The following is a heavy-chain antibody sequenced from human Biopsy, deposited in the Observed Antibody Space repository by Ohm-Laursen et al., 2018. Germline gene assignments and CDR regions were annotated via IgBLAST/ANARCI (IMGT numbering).Heavy chain of an antibody. CDR1: GGSSSNSG. V-gene: IGHV1-69*04. CDR3: AREAIGYQLPCDD. J-gene: IGHJ4*02. D-gene: IGHD2-15*01. CDR2: IIPILRTT. Sequence: ASVKVSCKASGGSSSNSGITWVRQAPGQGLEWMGRIIPILRTTTYAPKFQGRVTFTADKSSSTAYLELSSLTSEDTAMFYCAREAIGYQLPCDDWGQGTLVTVSS.